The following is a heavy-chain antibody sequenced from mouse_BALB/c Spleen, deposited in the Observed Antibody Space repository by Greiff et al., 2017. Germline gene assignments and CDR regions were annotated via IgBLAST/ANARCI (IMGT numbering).Heavy chain of an antibody. D-gene: IGHD2-4*01. CDR1: GYSFTGYY. Sequence: EVQRVESGPELVKPGASVKISCKASGYSFTGYYMHWVKQSHVKSLEWIGRINPYNGATSYNQNFKDKASLTVDKSSSTAYMELHSLTSEDSAVYYCATRYDYGVFMDYWGQGTSVTVSS. J-gene: IGHJ4*01. CDR2: INPYNGAT. CDR3: ATRYDYGVFMDY. V-gene: IGHV1-31*01.